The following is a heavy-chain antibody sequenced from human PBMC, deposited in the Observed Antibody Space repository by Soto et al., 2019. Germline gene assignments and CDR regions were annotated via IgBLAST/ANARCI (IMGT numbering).Heavy chain of an antibody. CDR3: AKLASLGSRGY. Sequence: GGSLRLSCAASGFTFSSYGMHWVRQAPGKGLEWVAVISYDGSNKYYADSVKGRFTISRDNSKNTLYLQMNSLRAEDTAVYYCAKLASLGSRGYWGQGTLVTVSS. CDR2: ISYDGSNK. CDR1: GFTFSSYG. J-gene: IGHJ4*02. D-gene: IGHD3-10*01. V-gene: IGHV3-30*18.